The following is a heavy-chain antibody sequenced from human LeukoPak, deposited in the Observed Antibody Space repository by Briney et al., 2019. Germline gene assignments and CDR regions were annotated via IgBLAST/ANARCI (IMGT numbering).Heavy chain of an antibody. CDR3: AREKYLSYGMDV. V-gene: IGHV4-59*01. CDR2: IYYSGST. CDR1: GGSISSYY. J-gene: IGHJ6*02. D-gene: IGHD6-6*01. Sequence: SETLSLTCTVSGGSISSYYWSWIRQPPGKGLEWIGCIYYSGSTNYNPSLKSRVTISVDTSKNQFSLKLSSVTAADTAVYYCAREKYLSYGMDVWGQGTTVTVSS.